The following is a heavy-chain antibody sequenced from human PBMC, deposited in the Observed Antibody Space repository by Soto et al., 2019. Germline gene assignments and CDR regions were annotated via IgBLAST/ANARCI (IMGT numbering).Heavy chain of an antibody. V-gene: IGHV5-51*01. CDR1: GYSFTSYW. CDR3: ARRYYDFWSGYYTGGAFDI. CDR2: IYPGDSDT. Sequence: GESLKISCKGSGYSFTSYWIGWVRQMPGKGLEWTGIIYPGDSDTRYSPSFQGQVTISADKSISTAYLQWSSLKASDTAMYYCARRYYDFWSGYYTGGAFDIWGQGTMVAVSS. J-gene: IGHJ3*02. D-gene: IGHD3-3*01.